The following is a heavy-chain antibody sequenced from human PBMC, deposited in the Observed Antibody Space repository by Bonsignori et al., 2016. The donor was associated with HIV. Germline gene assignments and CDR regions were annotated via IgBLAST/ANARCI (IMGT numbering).Heavy chain of an antibody. Sequence: WIRQPPGKGLEWVSYISSSATSIYYADSVKGRFTISRDNAKNSLYLQMNTLRVEDTAIYYCARSLTYGSSPYYFDYWGQGTLVTVSS. V-gene: IGHV3-48*03. D-gene: IGHD6-6*01. CDR3: ARSLTYGSSPYYFDY. J-gene: IGHJ4*02. CDR2: ISSSATSI.